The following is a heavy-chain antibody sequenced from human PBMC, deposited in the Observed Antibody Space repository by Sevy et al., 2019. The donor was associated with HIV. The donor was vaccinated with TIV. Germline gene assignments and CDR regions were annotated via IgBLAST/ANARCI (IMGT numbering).Heavy chain of an antibody. CDR2: IYYCGST. CDR1: GGSVSSGSYY. CDR3: ARDKYSGYVVFDP. V-gene: IGHV4-61*01. D-gene: IGHD5-12*01. J-gene: IGHJ5*02. Sequence: SETLSLTCTVSGGSVSSGSYYWSWIRQPPGKGLEWIGYIYYCGSTNYNPSLKSRVTISVDTSKNQFSLKLSSVTAADTAVYYCARDKYSGYVVFDPWGQGTLVTVSS.